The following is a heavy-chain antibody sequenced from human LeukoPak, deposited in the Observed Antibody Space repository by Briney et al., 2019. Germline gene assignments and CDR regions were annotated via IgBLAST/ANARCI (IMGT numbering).Heavy chain of an antibody. CDR3: ARSGILNGYRNAFDI. CDR1: GGSISSYY. D-gene: IGHD3-9*01. J-gene: IGHJ3*02. CDR2: IYTSGST. V-gene: IGHV4-4*07. Sequence: SETLSLTCTVSGGSISSYYWSWIRQPAGKGLEWIGRIYTSGSTNYNPSLKSRVTMSVDTSKNQFSLKLSSVTAADTDVYYCARSGILNGYRNAFDIWGQGTMVTVSS.